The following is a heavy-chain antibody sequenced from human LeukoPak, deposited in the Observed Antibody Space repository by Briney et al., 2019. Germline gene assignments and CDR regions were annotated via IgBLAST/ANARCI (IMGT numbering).Heavy chain of an antibody. J-gene: IGHJ4*02. CDR1: GFTFSSYD. D-gene: IGHD3-10*01. CDR2: IRYDGSNK. V-gene: IGHV3-30*02. Sequence: GGSLRLSCAASGFTFSSYDIHWVRQAPGKGLEWVAFIRYDGSNKYYADSVKGRFTISRDNSKNTLYLQMNSLRAEDTAVHYCAKGHRTLLSGYFDYWGQGTLVTVSS. CDR3: AKGHRTLLSGYFDY.